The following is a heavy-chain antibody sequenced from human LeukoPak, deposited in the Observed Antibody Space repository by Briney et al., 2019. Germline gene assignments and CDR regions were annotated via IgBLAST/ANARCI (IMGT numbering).Heavy chain of an antibody. CDR3: ARDHRDVSEGYTSGYFDY. Sequence: ASVKVSCKASEYTFAKYFIHWVRQAPGQGLEWMGVINPDGGGTTYTQKFQGRVTMTRDTSTSTEYMELTSLRSEDTAVYYCARDHRDVSEGYTSGYFDYWGQGTLVTVSS. J-gene: IGHJ4*02. CDR1: EYTFAKYF. D-gene: IGHD1-1*01. V-gene: IGHV1-46*01. CDR2: INPDGGGT.